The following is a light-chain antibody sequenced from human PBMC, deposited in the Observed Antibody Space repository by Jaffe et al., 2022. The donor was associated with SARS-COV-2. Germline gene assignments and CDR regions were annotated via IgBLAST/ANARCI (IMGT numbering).Light chain of an antibody. J-gene: IGKJ1*01. CDR1: QSVSANR. CDR2: GAS. V-gene: IGKV3-20*01. Sequence: EIVLTQSPGTLSLSPGEGAMLSCRASQSVSANRLAWYQQKRGQVPRLLIYGASRRATGIPDRFGGSGSGTDFNLTINRLEPDDFAVYYCQQYGTHPYSFGQGTKVESK. CDR3: QQYGTHPYS.